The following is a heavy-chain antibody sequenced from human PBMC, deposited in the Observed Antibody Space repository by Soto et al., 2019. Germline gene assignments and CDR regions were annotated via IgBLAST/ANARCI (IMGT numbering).Heavy chain of an antibody. Sequence: GGSLRLSCAASGFAFSTYAMTWVRQAPGKGLEWVSVISGSGGSSYYAASVKGRFTISRDNSKNTLFLQMNGLRAEDTAVYYCAKVTKRAAAGRYEYFKYGMDVWGQGTTVTVSS. D-gene: IGHD6-13*01. V-gene: IGHV3-23*01. J-gene: IGHJ6*02. CDR1: GFAFSTYA. CDR2: ISGSGGSS. CDR3: AKVTKRAAAGRYEYFKYGMDV.